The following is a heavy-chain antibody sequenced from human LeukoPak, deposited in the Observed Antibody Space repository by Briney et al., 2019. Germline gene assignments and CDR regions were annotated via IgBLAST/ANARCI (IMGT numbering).Heavy chain of an antibody. CDR2: ISSNGGST. Sequence: GGSLRLSCTASGFTFRSHSMIWVRQAPGKGLEYVSAISSNGGSTYYANSVKGRFTISRDNSKNTLYLQMNSLRAEDTAVYYCAKEVGATGYWGQGTLVTVSS. CDR1: GFTFRSHS. J-gene: IGHJ4*02. CDR3: AKEVGATGY. V-gene: IGHV3-64*01. D-gene: IGHD1-26*01.